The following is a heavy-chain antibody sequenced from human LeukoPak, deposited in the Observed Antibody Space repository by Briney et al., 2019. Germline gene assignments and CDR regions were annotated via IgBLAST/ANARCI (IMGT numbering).Heavy chain of an antibody. CDR3: VLAGSGSYYFDY. D-gene: IGHD3-10*01. J-gene: IGHJ4*02. Sequence: GESLRISCKGFGYRFTNYWIGWVRQMPAKGLEWMGIIYPGDSDTRYSPSFQGQVTISADKSINTAYLQWSSLKASDTAMYYCVLAGSGSYYFDYWGQGILVTVSS. V-gene: IGHV5-51*01. CDR1: GYRFTNYW. CDR2: IYPGDSDT.